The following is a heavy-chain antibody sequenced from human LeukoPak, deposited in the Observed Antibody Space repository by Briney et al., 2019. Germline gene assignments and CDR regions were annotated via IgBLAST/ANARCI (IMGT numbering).Heavy chain of an antibody. V-gene: IGHV3-11*04. D-gene: IGHD5-18*01. CDR2: ISSSGSTI. Sequence: GGSLRLSCAASGFTFSGYYMSWIRQAPGKGLEWVSYISSSGSTIYYADSVKGRFTISRDNAKNSLYLQMKSLRAEDTAVYYCVRDQPIGYSNGYPFDYWGQGTLVTVSS. J-gene: IGHJ4*02. CDR3: VRDQPIGYSNGYPFDY. CDR1: GFTFSGYY.